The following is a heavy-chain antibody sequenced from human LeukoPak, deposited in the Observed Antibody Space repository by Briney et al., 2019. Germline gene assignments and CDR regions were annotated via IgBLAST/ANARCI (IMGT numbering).Heavy chain of an antibody. V-gene: IGHV3-48*03. CDR2: ITGSGSTT. D-gene: IGHD3-10*01. Sequence: PGGSLRLSCAASGFTFISSEMNWVRQAPGKGLEWISYITGSGSTTYYADSVKGRFTISRDNAKNSLYLQMNSLRAEDTAVYYCAREQTVPRGPTYYFDSWGQGTPVIVSS. J-gene: IGHJ4*02. CDR3: AREQTVPRGPTYYFDS. CDR1: GFTFISSE.